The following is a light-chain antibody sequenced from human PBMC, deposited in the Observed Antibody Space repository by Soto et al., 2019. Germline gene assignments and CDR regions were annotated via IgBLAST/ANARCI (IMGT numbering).Light chain of an antibody. Sequence: QSVLPQPPSGSGSPGQSITISCTGTSSDVGGYNFVSWYQHHPGKAPKLMIYEVSNRPSGVSNRFSGSKSGNTASLTISGLQAEDEADYYCSSYTSSSTLYVFGTGTKVTVL. CDR1: SSDVGGYNF. V-gene: IGLV2-14*01. CDR2: EVS. CDR3: SSYTSSSTLYV. J-gene: IGLJ1*01.